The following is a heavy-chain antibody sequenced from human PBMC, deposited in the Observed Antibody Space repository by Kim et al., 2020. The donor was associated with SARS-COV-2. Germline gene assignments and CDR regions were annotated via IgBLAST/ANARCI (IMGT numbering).Heavy chain of an antibody. D-gene: IGHD5-12*01. CDR3: SRRDGYNLGFDY. V-gene: IGHV1-18*01. J-gene: IGHJ4*02. Sequence: NYAQKLKGRGTMTTDTSTSTAYMELRSLRSDDTAVYYCSRRDGYNLGFDYWGQGTLVTVSS.